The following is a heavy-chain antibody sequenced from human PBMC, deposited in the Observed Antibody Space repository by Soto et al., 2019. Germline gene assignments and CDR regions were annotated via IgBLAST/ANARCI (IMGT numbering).Heavy chain of an antibody. V-gene: IGHV3-64D*06. D-gene: IGHD1-26*01. CDR2: ISSNGRST. J-gene: IGHJ4*02. CDR3: VKCRHSGSYLRSTFDY. CDR1: GFTFSSYA. Sequence: TGGSLRLSCSASGFTFSSYAMHWVRQAPGKGLEYVSAISSNGRSTYYAASVKGRFTISRDNSKNTLYLQMSSLRAEDTAVYYCVKCRHSGSYLRSTFDYWGQGSLVTVSS.